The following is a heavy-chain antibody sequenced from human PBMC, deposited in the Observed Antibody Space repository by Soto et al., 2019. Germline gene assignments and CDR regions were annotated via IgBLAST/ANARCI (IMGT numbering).Heavy chain of an antibody. Sequence: EVQLVESGGGLVKPGESLRLSCAASGFTFSHYMMNWVRQAPGKGLEWVSLISSRTSHIYYADSVKGRFTVSRDDAKNSRFLQSNSLRAEDTAVYYCARDSIAYYDSSGYPDSFDIWGHGTVVTVSS. CDR1: GFTFSHYM. CDR2: ISSRTSHI. D-gene: IGHD3-22*01. V-gene: IGHV3-21*02. J-gene: IGHJ3*02. CDR3: ARDSIAYYDSSGYPDSFDI.